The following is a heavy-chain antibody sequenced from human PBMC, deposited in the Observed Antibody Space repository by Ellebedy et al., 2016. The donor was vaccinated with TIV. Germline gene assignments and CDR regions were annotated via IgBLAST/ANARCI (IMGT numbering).Heavy chain of an antibody. D-gene: IGHD6-19*01. V-gene: IGHV5-51*01. Sequence: PGGSLRLSCKAPGYIYTNFWIGWVRQMPGKGLEWMGLIFPDDSGFRPSPSFQGQVTLSVDKSISTAYLHWNSLQASDTAMYYCARLGAGATGWYYFHYWGQGTLVTVSS. J-gene: IGHJ4*02. CDR2: IFPDDSGF. CDR3: ARLGAGATGWYYFHY. CDR1: GYIYTNFW.